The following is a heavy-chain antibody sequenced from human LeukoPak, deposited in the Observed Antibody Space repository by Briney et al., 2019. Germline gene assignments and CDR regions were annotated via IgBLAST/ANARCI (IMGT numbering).Heavy chain of an antibody. CDR2: IYSGGST. CDR3: AREGEHYVGVEYYYYGMDV. Sequence: GGSLRLSCVVSGITISNYAMSWVRQAPGKGLEWVSVIYSGGSTYYADSVKGRFTISRDNSKNTVYLQMISLRAEDTAVYYCAREGEHYVGVEYYYYGMDVWGQGTTVTVSS. D-gene: IGHD1-26*01. V-gene: IGHV3-66*01. J-gene: IGHJ6*02. CDR1: GITISNYA.